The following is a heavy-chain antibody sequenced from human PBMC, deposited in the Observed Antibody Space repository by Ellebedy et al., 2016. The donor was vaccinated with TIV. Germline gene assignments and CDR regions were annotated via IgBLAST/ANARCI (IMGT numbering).Heavy chain of an antibody. J-gene: IGHJ4*02. CDR1: GVSFSMSS. CDR2: IHQSETT. Sequence: MPSETLSLTCSVSGVSFSMSSLSWLRQAPGQGLEWISEIHQSETTDYNPSLKGRVTISQDTSNNQFPLNLTSVTAADKAVYYCARGHLLYYDSSGFDYWGQGTLVTVSS. V-gene: IGHV4-34*01. CDR3: ARGHLLYYDSSGFDY. D-gene: IGHD3-22*01.